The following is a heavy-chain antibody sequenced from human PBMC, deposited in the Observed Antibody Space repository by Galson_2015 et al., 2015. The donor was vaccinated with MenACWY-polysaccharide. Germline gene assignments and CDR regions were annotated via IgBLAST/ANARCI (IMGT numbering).Heavy chain of an antibody. Sequence: ETLSLTCSVSGASITNSYWSWLRQPPGKGLERIGYLYNNGKSHYNPSLKDRVSITVDTSKNQFSLKLKSVTAADTAVYYCAKDKGGSYWTFDFWGQGALVTVSS. CDR2: LYNNGKS. CDR1: GASITNSY. J-gene: IGHJ4*02. CDR3: AKDKGGSYWTFDF. D-gene: IGHD1-1*01. V-gene: IGHV4-59*01.